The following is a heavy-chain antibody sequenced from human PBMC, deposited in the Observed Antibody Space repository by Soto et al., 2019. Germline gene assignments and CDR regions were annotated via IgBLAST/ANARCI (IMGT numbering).Heavy chain of an antibody. CDR2: ISAYNGNT. D-gene: IGHD3-16*01. CDR1: GYTFTSYG. J-gene: IGHJ4*02. Sequence: QVQLVQSGAEVKKPGASVKVSCKASGYTFTSYGIIWVRQAPGQGLEWMGWISAYNGNTNYAQKLQDRVTMTTDTPRGTAYMGGGGRRCADRAVYYWAGGGGGGVGVLRDDYWGQGTLVTVSS. V-gene: IGHV1-18*01. CDR3: AGGGGGGVGVLRDDY.